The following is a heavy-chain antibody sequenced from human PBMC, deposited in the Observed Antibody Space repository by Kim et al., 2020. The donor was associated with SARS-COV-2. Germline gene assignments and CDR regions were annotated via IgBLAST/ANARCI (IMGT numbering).Heavy chain of an antibody. V-gene: IGHV3-23*01. CDR2: ISGSGGST. J-gene: IGHJ6*02. Sequence: GGSLRLSCAASGFTFSSYAMSWVRQAPGKGLEWVSAISGSGGSTYYADSVKGRFTISRDNSKNTLYLQMNSLRAEDTAVYYCAKWGYGWNDEYYYGMDVWGQGTTVTVSS. CDR3: AKWGYGWNDEYYYGMDV. CDR1: GFTFSSYA. D-gene: IGHD1-1*01.